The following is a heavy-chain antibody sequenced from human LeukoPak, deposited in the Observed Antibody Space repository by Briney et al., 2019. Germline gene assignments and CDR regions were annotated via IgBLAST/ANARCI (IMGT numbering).Heavy chain of an antibody. J-gene: IGHJ5*02. CDR1: GFTFSSYA. Sequence: GGSLRLSCAASGFTFSSYAMHWVRQAPGKGLEWVAVISYEGSNKNYADSGKGRLTISRDNSKNTLYLQMNSLRADGTALYQCARQVGATPNRFNPWGQGTLVTVSS. D-gene: IGHD1-26*01. CDR3: ARQVGATPNRFNP. CDR2: ISYEGSNK. V-gene: IGHV3-30-3*01.